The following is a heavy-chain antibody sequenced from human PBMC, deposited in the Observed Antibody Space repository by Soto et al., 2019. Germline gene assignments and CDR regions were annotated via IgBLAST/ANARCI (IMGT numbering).Heavy chain of an antibody. CDR1: GGSISSSSYY. CDR3: ASTFRGQLPPGGGFDY. J-gene: IGHJ4*02. V-gene: IGHV4-39*01. D-gene: IGHD3-16*01. Sequence: QLQLQESGPGLVKPSETLSLTCTVSGGSISSSSYYWGWIRQPPGKGLEWIGSIYYSGSTYYNPSLKSRVTISVDTSKNQFSLKLSSVTAADTAVYYCASTFRGQLPPGGGFDYWGQGTLVTVSS. CDR2: IYYSGST.